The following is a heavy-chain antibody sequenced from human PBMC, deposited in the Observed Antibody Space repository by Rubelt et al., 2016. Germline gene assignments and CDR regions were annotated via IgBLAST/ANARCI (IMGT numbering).Heavy chain of an antibody. CDR3: VRIFDH. CDR1: GGSLSGYY. CDR2: INHSGTT. Sequence: QVQLQQRGAGLLKPSETLSLTCAVYGGSLSGYYCGWIRQPPGKGLEWIGDINHSGTTNYNPSLKSRVTISLDPSKNQFSLTLNSVTAADTAVYYCVRIFDHWGQGTLVTVSS. J-gene: IGHJ4*02. V-gene: IGHV4-34*01.